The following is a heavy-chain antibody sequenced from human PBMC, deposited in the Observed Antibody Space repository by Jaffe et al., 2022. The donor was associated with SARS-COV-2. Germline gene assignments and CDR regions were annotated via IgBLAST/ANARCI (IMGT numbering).Heavy chain of an antibody. Sequence: QVTLRESGPALVKPTQTLTLTCTFSGFSLSTSGMCVSWIRQPPGKALEWLALIDWDDDKYYSTSLKTRLTISKDTSKNQVVLTMTNMDPVDTATYYCARVPGYSSSWTPKKYYYGMDVWGQGTTVTVSS. J-gene: IGHJ6*02. CDR1: GFSLSTSGMC. V-gene: IGHV2-70*01. CDR3: ARVPGYSSSWTPKKYYYGMDV. D-gene: IGHD6-13*01. CDR2: IDWDDDK.